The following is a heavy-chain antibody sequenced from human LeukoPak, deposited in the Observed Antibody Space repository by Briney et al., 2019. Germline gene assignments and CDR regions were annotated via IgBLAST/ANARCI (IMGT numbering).Heavy chain of an antibody. CDR2: IIPIFGTA. CDR3: ARAPLRYCSSTSCSKFDP. D-gene: IGHD2-2*01. Sequence: ASVKVSCKASGGTFSSYAISWVRQAPGQGLEWMGGIIPIFGTANYAQKFQGRVTMTRDMSTSTVYMELSSLRSEDTAVYYCARAPLRYCSSTSCSKFDPWGQGTLVTVSS. J-gene: IGHJ5*02. CDR1: GGTFSSYA. V-gene: IGHV1-69*05.